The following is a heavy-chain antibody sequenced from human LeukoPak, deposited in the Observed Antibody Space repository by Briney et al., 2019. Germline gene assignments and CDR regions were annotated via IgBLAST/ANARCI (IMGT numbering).Heavy chain of an antibody. V-gene: IGHV3-48*01. CDR3: ARGLTFSGWFEDY. CDR2: ISRDSGVT. Sequence: PGGSLRLSCAASGFTFSSFSMNWVRQAPGKGLEWVSYISRDSGVTYYADSVRGRFTISRDNAQNSLYLQMNSLRAEDTAVYYCARGLTFSGWFEDYWGQGTLVTVSS. J-gene: IGHJ4*02. CDR1: GFTFSSFS. D-gene: IGHD6-19*01.